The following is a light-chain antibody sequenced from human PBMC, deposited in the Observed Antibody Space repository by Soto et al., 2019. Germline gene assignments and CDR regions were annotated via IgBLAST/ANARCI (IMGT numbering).Light chain of an antibody. Sequence: DIVMTQSPDSLALSLGGRATISCKSSQSVFYSSNNKNYLAWYQQKPGQPPKLLIYWASTRESGVPDRFSGSGSGTDFTLTISSLQAEDVAVYYCQQYYSTLLTFGGGTTGDI. CDR3: QQYYSTLLT. V-gene: IGKV4-1*01. CDR2: WAS. CDR1: QSVFYSSNNKNY. J-gene: IGKJ4*01.